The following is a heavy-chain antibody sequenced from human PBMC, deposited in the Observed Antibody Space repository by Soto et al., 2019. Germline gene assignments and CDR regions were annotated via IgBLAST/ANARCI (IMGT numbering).Heavy chain of an antibody. CDR1: GGSISSYY. Sequence: PSETLSLTCTVSGGSISSYYWSWIRQPPGKGLEWIGYIYYSGSTNYNPSLKSRVTISVDTSKNQFSLKLSSVTAAGTAVYYCARLGYSINWFDPWGQGTLVTVSS. CDR3: ARLGYSINWFDP. J-gene: IGHJ5*02. D-gene: IGHD6-13*01. V-gene: IGHV4-59*01. CDR2: IYYSGST.